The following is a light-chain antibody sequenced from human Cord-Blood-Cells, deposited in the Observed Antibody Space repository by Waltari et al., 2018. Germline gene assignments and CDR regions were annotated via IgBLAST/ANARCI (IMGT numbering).Light chain of an antibody. Sequence: QSALTQPASVSGSPGQSLTISGTGTSTAVGGYNYVSWYQQHPGKAPQLMIYDVSNRPSGVSNRFSGSKSGNTASLTISGPQAEDEADYYCSSYTSSSTLVFGGGTKLTVL. J-gene: IGLJ2*01. CDR3: SSYTSSSTLV. V-gene: IGLV2-14*01. CDR2: DVS. CDR1: STAVGGYNY.